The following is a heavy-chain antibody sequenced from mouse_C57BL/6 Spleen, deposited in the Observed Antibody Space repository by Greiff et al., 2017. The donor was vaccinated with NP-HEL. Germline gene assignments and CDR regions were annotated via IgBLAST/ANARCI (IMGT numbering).Heavy chain of an antibody. D-gene: IGHD1-1*02. CDR2: IDPETGGT. Sequence: VQLQQSGAELVRPGASVTLSCKASGYTFTDYEMHWVKQTPVHGLEWIGAIDPETGGTAYNQKFKGKAILTADKSSSTAYMELRSLTSEDSAVYYCTRSYGAMDYWGQGTSVTVVS. J-gene: IGHJ4*01. CDR3: TRSYGAMDY. CDR1: GYTFTDYE. V-gene: IGHV1-15*01.